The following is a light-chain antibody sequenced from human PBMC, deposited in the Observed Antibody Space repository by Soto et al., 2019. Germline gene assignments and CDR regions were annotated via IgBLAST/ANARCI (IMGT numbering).Light chain of an antibody. V-gene: IGKV1-16*01. CDR1: XGISNY. J-gene: IGKJ5*01. CDR2: GAS. CDR3: QHYDGYPQT. Sequence: DIQMTXXXXXXXASVGDRVTXTCRASXGISNYLAWFQQKPGKAPKSLIYGASSLHSGVPSRFSGSGSETHFTLTSSSLQRDDFATYYCQHYDGYPQTFGQGTRLEIK.